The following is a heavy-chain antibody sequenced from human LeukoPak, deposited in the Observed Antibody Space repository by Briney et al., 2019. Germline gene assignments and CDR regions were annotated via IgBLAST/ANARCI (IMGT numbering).Heavy chain of an antibody. CDR1: GFTFSSYG. J-gene: IGHJ4*02. CDR2: ISYDGSNK. CDR3: AKGDIVVGGYHY. D-gene: IGHD2-15*01. V-gene: IGHV3-30*18. Sequence: PGGSLRLSCAASGFTFSSYGMHWVRQAPGKGLEWVAVISYDGSNKYYADSVKGRFTISRDNSKNTLYLQMNSLRAEDTAVYYCAKGDIVVGGYHYWGQGTLVTVSS.